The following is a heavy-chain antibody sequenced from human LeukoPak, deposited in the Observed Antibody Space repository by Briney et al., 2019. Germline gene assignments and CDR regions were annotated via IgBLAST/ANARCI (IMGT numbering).Heavy chain of an antibody. CDR3: ASSNLGSLGQFDP. CDR1: GGSISNYY. CDR2: IHSNGGA. J-gene: IGHJ5*02. D-gene: IGHD3-10*01. V-gene: IGHV4-59*01. Sequence: SETLSLTCTVSGGSISNYYWSWIRQPPGKGLEGIGFIHSNGGANYNASLNSRATISRDTSRCQVSLKLTSVTAADTAVYYCASSNLGSLGQFDPWGQGTLVTVSS.